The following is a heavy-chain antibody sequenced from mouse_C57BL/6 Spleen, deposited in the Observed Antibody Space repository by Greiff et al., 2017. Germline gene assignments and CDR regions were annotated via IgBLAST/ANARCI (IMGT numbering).Heavy chain of an antibody. V-gene: IGHV1-69*01. D-gene: IGHD2-4*01. Sequence: QVQLKQPGAELVMPGASVKLSCKASGYTFTSYWMHWVKQRPGQGLEWIGEIDPSDSYTNYNQKFKCKSTLTVEKSSSKAYMQLSSLTSEDTAVHYCASRLRRGYYFDYWGQGTTLTVSS. J-gene: IGHJ2*01. CDR2: IDPSDSYT. CDR3: ASRLRRGYYFDY. CDR1: GYTFTSYW.